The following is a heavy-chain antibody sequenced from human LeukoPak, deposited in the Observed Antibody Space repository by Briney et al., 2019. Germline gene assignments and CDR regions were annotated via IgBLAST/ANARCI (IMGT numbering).Heavy chain of an antibody. J-gene: IGHJ4*02. CDR2: IWYDGSNK. CDR1: GFTFSSYG. CDR3: ARDPSPGIVGATMEY. V-gene: IGHV3-33*01. D-gene: IGHD1-26*01. Sequence: GGSLRLPCAASGFTFSSYGMHLVRQAPGKGLEWVAVIWYDGSNKYYADSVKGRFTISRDNSKNTLYLQMNSLRAEDTAVYYCARDPSPGIVGATMEYWGQGTLVTVSS.